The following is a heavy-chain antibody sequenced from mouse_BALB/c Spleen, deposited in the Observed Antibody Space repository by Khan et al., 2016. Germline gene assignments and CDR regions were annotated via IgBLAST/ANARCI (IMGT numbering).Heavy chain of an antibody. Sequence: EVKLLESGGGLVQPGGSLKLSCAASGFDFSRYWMSWVRQAPGKGLEWIGEINPDSSTINYTPYLKDKFIISRDTAKNTLYLQMSKVGSEDTGLYDEASTVWYFYVWGAGTTVTVSS. CDR3: ASTVWYFYV. J-gene: IGHJ1*01. CDR1: GFDFSRYW. V-gene: IGHV4-1*02. CDR2: INPDSSTI.